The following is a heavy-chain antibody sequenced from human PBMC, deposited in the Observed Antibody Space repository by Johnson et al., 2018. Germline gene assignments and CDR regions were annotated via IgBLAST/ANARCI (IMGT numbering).Heavy chain of an antibody. D-gene: IGHD3-10*01. CDR1: GGSISSYY. V-gene: IGHV4-59*01. CDR3: GRGEYDLAQPDV. CDR2: IYYSGST. J-gene: IGHJ6*04. Sequence: QVQLQESGPGLVKPSETLSLTCTVSGGSISSYYWSWIRQPPGKGLEWIGYIYYSGSTNYNPSLKSRVTIPVDTSKNQFSRKLSSVTAADTAVYYCGRGEYDLAQPDVWGKGTTVTVSS.